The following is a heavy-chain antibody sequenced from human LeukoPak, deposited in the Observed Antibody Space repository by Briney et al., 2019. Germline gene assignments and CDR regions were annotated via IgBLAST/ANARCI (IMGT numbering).Heavy chain of an antibody. J-gene: IGHJ5*02. CDR3: AKDKRDILTGYNWFDP. D-gene: IGHD3-9*01. CDR1: GFTFDDYA. Sequence: GGSLRLSCAASGFTFDDYALHWVRQAPGKGLEWVSGISWSSGSIGYADSVKGRFTISRDNAKNSLYLQMNSLRAEDTALYYCAKDKRDILTGYNWFDPWGQGTLVTVSS. V-gene: IGHV3-9*01. CDR2: ISWSSGSI.